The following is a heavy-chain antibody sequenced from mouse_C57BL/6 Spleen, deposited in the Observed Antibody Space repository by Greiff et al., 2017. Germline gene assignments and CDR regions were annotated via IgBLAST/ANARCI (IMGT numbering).Heavy chain of an antibody. CDR2: IYPGNSDT. CDR1: GYTFTSYW. J-gene: IGHJ4*01. D-gene: IGHD2-5*01. V-gene: IGHV1-5*01. CDR3: TREGEGYYSKKGDYYAMDY. Sequence: EVQLQQSGTVLARPGASVKMSCKTSGYTFTSYWMHWVKQRPGQGLEWIGAIYPGNSDTSYNQKFKGKAKLTAVTSASTAYMELSSLTNEDSAVYYCTREGEGYYSKKGDYYAMDYWGQGTSVTVSS.